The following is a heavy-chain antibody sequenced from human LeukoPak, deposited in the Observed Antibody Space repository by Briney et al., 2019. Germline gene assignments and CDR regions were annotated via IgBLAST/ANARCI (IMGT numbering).Heavy chain of an antibody. J-gene: IGHJ5*02. Sequence: GGSLRLSCAASGFTFSSYSMNWVRQAPGKGLEWVSSITTRSSYIYYADSVKGRFTISRDDAKSSLYLQMSSLRAEDTAVYYCARAPAAAGSVWLDPWGQGILVTVSS. CDR2: ITTRSSYI. D-gene: IGHD6-13*01. V-gene: IGHV3-21*01. CDR1: GFTFSSYS. CDR3: ARAPAAAGSVWLDP.